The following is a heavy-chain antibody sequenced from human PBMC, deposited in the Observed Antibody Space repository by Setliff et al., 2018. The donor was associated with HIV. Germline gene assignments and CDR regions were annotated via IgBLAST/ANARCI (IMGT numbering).Heavy chain of an antibody. Sequence: SETLSLTCIVSGGSISSYYWSWIRQPAGKGLEWIGRMYSSGITNYNPSLKSRVTTSVDTSKNQFSLRLSSVTAADTAVYYCVRVSCSSWYSIPRNYYYSMDVWGEGTTVTVSS. D-gene: IGHD6-13*01. CDR3: VRVSCSSWYSIPRNYYYSMDV. CDR2: MYSSGIT. J-gene: IGHJ6*03. CDR1: GGSISSYY. V-gene: IGHV4-4*07.